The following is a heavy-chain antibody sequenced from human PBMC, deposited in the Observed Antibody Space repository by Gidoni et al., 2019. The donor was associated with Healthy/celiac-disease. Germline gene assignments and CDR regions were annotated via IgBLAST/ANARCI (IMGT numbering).Heavy chain of an antibody. D-gene: IGHD3-16*01. Sequence: QVQLVQSGAEVKKPGSSVQVSCKASGGTFSSYPISWVRQAPGQGLEWMGRIIPILGIANYAQKFQGRVTITADKSTSTAYMELSSLRSEDTAVYYCARANTIPQDRYYYYYYMDVWGKGTTVTVSS. CDR3: ARANTIPQDRYYYYYYMDV. CDR1: GGTFSSYP. V-gene: IGHV1-69*02. CDR2: IIPILGIA. J-gene: IGHJ6*03.